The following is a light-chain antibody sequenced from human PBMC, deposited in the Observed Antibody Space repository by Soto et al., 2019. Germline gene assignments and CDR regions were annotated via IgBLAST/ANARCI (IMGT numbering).Light chain of an antibody. J-gene: IGKJ1*01. CDR3: QQYSSWLWT. CDR2: GAS. V-gene: IGKV3-15*01. CDR1: QSVANY. Sequence: LVLTHSPATLSLSPGERATPYCRASQSVANYLDWYQQKPGQAPRLLIYGASKRATGVTARISGSVSGTEFTLTIASLQSEDFAVYYCQQYSSWLWTVGPGTQVDIK.